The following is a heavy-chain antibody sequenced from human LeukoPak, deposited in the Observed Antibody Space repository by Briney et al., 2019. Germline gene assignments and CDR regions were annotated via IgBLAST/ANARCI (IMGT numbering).Heavy chain of an antibody. Sequence: SVKVSCKASGGTFSSYAISWVRQAPGQGLEWMGRIIPILGIANYAQKFQGRVTITADKSTSTAYMELSSLRSEDTAVYYCARDRDCGGDCSAGDIWGQGTMVTVSS. CDR2: IIPILGIA. CDR3: ARDRDCGGDCSAGDI. D-gene: IGHD2-21*02. J-gene: IGHJ3*02. V-gene: IGHV1-69*04. CDR1: GGTFSSYA.